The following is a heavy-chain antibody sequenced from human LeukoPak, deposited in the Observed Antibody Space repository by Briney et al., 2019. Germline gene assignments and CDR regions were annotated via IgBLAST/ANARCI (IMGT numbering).Heavy chain of an antibody. CDR2: INHSGST. CDR1: GGSISSGENS. CDR3: ARGRDVLLWFGKPRGWFDP. V-gene: IGHV4-30-2*01. J-gene: IGHJ5*02. D-gene: IGHD3-10*01. Sequence: PSQTLSLTCIVSGGSISSGENSWSWIRQHPGKGLEWIGEINHSGSTNYNPSLKSRVTISVDTSKNQFSLKLSSVTAADTAVYYCARGRDVLLWFGKPRGWFDPWGQGTLVTVSS.